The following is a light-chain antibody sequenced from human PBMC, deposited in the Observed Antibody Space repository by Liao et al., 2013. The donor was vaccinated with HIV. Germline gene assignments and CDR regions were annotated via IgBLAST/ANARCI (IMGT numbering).Light chain of an antibody. CDR1: NIGSKS. J-gene: IGLJ1*01. CDR2: YDS. Sequence: SYELTQPPSVSVAPGKTASITCGGSNIGSKSVHWYQQKPGQAPVLVIYYDSDRPSGIPERFSGSNSGNTATLTISRVEAGDEADYYCQVWDSSSDQYVFGTGSKVTVL. V-gene: IGLV3-21*04. CDR3: QVWDSSSDQYV.